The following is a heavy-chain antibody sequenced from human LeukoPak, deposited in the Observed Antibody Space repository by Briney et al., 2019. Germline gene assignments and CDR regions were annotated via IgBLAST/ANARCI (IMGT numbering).Heavy chain of an antibody. CDR1: GGSISSYY. Sequence: SETLSLTCTVSGGSISSYYWSWIRQPPGKGLEWIGEINHSGSTNYNPSLKSRVTISVDTSKNQFSLKLSSVTAADTAVYYCARGLFLDYGDYVPLGYWGQGTLVTVSS. D-gene: IGHD4-17*01. J-gene: IGHJ4*02. V-gene: IGHV4-34*01. CDR3: ARGLFLDYGDYVPLGY. CDR2: INHSGST.